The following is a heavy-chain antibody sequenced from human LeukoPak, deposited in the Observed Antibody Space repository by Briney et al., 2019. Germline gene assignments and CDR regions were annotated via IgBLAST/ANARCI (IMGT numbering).Heavy chain of an antibody. CDR2: INHSGST. CDR1: GGSFSGYY. V-gene: IGHV4-34*01. CDR3: AREVVAAPGTVDY. Sequence: SETLSLTCAVYGGSFSGYYWSWIRQPPGKGLEWIGEINHSGSTKYNPSLKSRVTISVDTSKNQFSLKLSSVTAADTAVYYCAREVVAAPGTVDYWGQGTLVTVSS. D-gene: IGHD6-13*01. J-gene: IGHJ4*01.